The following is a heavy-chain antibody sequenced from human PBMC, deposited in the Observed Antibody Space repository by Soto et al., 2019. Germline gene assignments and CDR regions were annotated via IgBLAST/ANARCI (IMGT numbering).Heavy chain of an antibody. V-gene: IGHV4-59*01. Sequence: SETLSLTCTVSGGSISSYYWSWIRQPPGKGLEWIGYIYYSGSTNYNPSLKSRVTISVDTSKNQFSLKLSSVIAADTAVYYCARGDYYGWFDPWGQGTLVTVSS. J-gene: IGHJ5*02. CDR2: IYYSGST. CDR1: GGSISSYY. D-gene: IGHD3-10*01. CDR3: ARGDYYGWFDP.